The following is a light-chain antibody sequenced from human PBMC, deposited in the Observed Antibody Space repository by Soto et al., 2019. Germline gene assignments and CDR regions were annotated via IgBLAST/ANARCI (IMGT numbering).Light chain of an antibody. CDR1: SSDVGGYNY. Sequence: QSALTQPRSVSGSPGQSVTISCTGTSSDVGGYNYVSWYQQYPGKAPKVMIYAVTKRPSGVPARISGSKSGNTASLTISGLQAEDEADYYCCSYAGSYTHYVFGTGTKLTVL. CDR3: CSYAGSYTHYV. J-gene: IGLJ1*01. V-gene: IGLV2-11*01. CDR2: AVT.